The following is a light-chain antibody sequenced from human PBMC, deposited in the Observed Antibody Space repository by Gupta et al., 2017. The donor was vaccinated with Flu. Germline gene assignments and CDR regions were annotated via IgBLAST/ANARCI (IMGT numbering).Light chain of an antibody. V-gene: IGKV4-1*01. Sequence: DIVMTPSPDSLAVSLGERATINCKSSQSVLYSSNNKNYLDWYQQKPGQPPKLLIYWASTRESGVPDRFSGSGSGTDFTLTISSLQAEDVAVYYCQQYYSILTCGGGTKVEIK. J-gene: IGKJ4*01. CDR3: QQYYSILT. CDR2: WAS. CDR1: QSVLYSSNNKNY.